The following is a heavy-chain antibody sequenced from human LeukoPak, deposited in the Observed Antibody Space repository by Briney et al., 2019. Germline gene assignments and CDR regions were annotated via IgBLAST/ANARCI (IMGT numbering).Heavy chain of an antibody. CDR3: ARETPRRGETRDGYR. V-gene: IGHV3-21*01. D-gene: IGHD5-24*01. J-gene: IGHJ4*02. Sequence: GGSLRLSCAASGFTFSSYSMNWVRQAPGKGLEWVSSISSSSSYIYYADSVKGRFTISRDNAKNSLYLQMNSLRAEDTAMYYCARETPRRGETRDGYRWGQGTLVTVSS. CDR2: ISSSSSYI. CDR1: GFTFSSYS.